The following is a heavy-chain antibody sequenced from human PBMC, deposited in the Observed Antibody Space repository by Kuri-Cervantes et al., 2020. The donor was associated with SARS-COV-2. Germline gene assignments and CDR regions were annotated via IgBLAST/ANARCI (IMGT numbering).Heavy chain of an antibody. Sequence: ASVKVSCKASGYTFTSYAMHWVRQAPGQRLEWMGWINAGNGNTKYSQKFQGRVTITRDTSASTAYMELSSLRSEDTAVYYCARERILTGPLHWDYGMDVWGQGTTVTVSS. CDR3: ARERILTGPLHWDYGMDV. J-gene: IGHJ6*02. D-gene: IGHD3-9*01. CDR1: GYTFTSYA. CDR2: INAGNGNT. V-gene: IGHV1-3*01.